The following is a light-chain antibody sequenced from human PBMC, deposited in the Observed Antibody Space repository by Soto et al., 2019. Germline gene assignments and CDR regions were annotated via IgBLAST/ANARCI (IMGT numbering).Light chain of an antibody. CDR1: SSDVGGYNF. Sequence: QSALTQPASVSGSPGQSITISCTGTSSDVGGYNFVSWYQQYPGKAPKLMIYEVTKRPSGVSIRFSGSKSGNTASLTISGLQAEDEAHYYCSSYTSSTTHYVVFGGGTKLTVL. CDR3: SSYTSSTTHYVV. CDR2: EVT. V-gene: IGLV2-14*01. J-gene: IGLJ2*01.